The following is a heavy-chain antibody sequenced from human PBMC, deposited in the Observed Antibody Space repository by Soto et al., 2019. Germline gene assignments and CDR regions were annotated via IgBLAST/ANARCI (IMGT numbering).Heavy chain of an antibody. J-gene: IGHJ4*02. CDR3: ARRPVTYYFDY. CDR1: GGSISSYY. D-gene: IGHD4-17*01. V-gene: IGHV4-59*12. CDR2: IYYSGST. Sequence: SETLSLTCTVSGGSISSYYWSWIRQPPGKGLEWIGYIYYSGSTNYNPSLKSRVTISVDRSKNQFSLKLSSVTAADTAVYYCARRPVTYYFDYWGQGTLVTVSS.